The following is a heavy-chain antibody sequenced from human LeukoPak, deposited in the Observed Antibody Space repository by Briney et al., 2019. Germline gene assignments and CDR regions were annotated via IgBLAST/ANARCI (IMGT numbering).Heavy chain of an antibody. CDR1: GFTYSSYG. J-gene: IGHJ3*02. CDR3: AKGSREWELLDAFDI. D-gene: IGHD1-26*01. Sequence: TGGSLRLSCAASGFTYSSYGMTWVRQAPGKELEWVSGISGSGSRTDYADSVKGRFTISRDNAKNTLYLQMNSLRAEDTAAYYCAKGSREWELLDAFDIWGQGTMVTVSS. CDR2: ISGSGSRT. V-gene: IGHV3-23*01.